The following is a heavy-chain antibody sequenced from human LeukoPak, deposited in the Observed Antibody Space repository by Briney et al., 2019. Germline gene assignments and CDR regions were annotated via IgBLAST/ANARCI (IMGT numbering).Heavy chain of an antibody. CDR3: ARGGLPPLQKCYYYYMDV. CDR2: IYYSGST. Sequence: NPSETLSLTCTVSGGSISSYYWSWIRQPPGKGLEWIGYIYYSGSTNYNPSLKSRVTISVDTSKNQFSLKLSSVTAADTAVYYCARGGLPPLQKCYYYYMDVWGKGTTVTVSS. D-gene: IGHD4-11*01. J-gene: IGHJ6*03. V-gene: IGHV4-59*01. CDR1: GGSISSYY.